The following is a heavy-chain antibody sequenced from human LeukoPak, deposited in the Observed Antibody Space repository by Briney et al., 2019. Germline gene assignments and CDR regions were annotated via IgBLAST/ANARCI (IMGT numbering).Heavy chain of an antibody. V-gene: IGHV3-73*01. J-gene: IGHJ4*02. Sequence: PGGSLRLSCAASGFTFSGSAMHWVRQASGKGLEWVGRTRSKANSYATAYAASVKGRFTISRDDSKNTAYLQMNSLKTEDTAVYYCTTRYCSSTSCCDYWGQGTLVTVSS. CDR1: GFTFSGSA. D-gene: IGHD2-2*01. CDR2: TRSKANSYAT. CDR3: TTRYCSSTSCCDY.